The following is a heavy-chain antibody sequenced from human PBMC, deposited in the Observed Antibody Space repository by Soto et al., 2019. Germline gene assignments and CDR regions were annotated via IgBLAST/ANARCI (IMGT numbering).Heavy chain of an antibody. Sequence: SETLSLTCTVSGISITSSYWNWFRQSPGKGLEWIGQISDRGDINYNPPLESRVAISTDTSKNQVSLTLTAVNAADTAVYFCARGRHEFVPWGQGTLGCASS. J-gene: IGHJ5*02. CDR2: ISDRGDI. CDR3: ARGRHEFVP. V-gene: IGHV4-59*08. CDR1: GISITSSY.